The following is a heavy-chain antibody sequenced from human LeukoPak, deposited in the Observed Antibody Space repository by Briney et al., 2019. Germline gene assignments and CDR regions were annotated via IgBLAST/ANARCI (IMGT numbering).Heavy chain of an antibody. D-gene: IGHD2-2*01. V-gene: IGHV3-7*01. Sequence: GGSLRLSCAASGFTFSSYWMHWVRQAPGKGLVWVANIKQDGSEKYYVDSVKGRFTISRDNSKNTLYLQMNSLRAEDTAVYYCARVGGLVPAAPTYYFDYWGQGTLVTVSS. CDR2: IKQDGSEK. CDR3: ARVGGLVPAAPTYYFDY. J-gene: IGHJ4*02. CDR1: GFTFSSYW.